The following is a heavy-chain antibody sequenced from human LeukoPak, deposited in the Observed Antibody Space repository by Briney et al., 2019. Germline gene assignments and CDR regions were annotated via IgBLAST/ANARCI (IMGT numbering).Heavy chain of an antibody. D-gene: IGHD6-19*01. CDR2: INHSGST. J-gene: IGHJ4*02. CDR3: ARTSSSGLVGGYYFDY. CDR1: GGSFSGYY. V-gene: IGHV4-34*01. Sequence: SETLSLTCAVYGGSFSGYYWSWIRQPPGKGLEWIGEINHSGSTNYNPSLKSRVTISVDTSKNHFSLKLSSVTAADTAMYYCARTSSSGLVGGYYFDYWGQGTLVTVSS.